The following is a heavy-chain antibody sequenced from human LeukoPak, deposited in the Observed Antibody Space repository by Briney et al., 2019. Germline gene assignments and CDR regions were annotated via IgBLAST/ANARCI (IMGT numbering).Heavy chain of an antibody. CDR1: GGSISSYY. V-gene: IGHV4-59*01. Sequence: PSETLSLTCTVSGGSISSYYWSWIRQPPGKGLEWIGYIYYSGSTNYNPSLKSRVTISVDTSKNQFSLKLSSVTAADTAVYYCARETGRYYDILTGYAGGYFDHWGQGTLVTVSS. D-gene: IGHD3-9*01. J-gene: IGHJ4*02. CDR3: ARETGRYYDILTGYAGGYFDH. CDR2: IYYSGST.